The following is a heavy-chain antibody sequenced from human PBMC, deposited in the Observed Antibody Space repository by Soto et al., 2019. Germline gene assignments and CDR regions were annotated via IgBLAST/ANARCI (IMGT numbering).Heavy chain of an antibody. CDR2: FDPEDGET. CDR1: GYTLTELS. V-gene: IGHV1-24*01. J-gene: IGHJ4*02. Sequence: GASVKVSCKVSGYTLTELSMHWVRQAPGKGLEWMGGFDPEDGETIYAQKFQGRVTMTEDTSTDTAYMELSSLRSEDTAVYYCATDSNDYGLESYWGQGTLVTVSS. CDR3: ATDSNDYGLESY. D-gene: IGHD4-17*01.